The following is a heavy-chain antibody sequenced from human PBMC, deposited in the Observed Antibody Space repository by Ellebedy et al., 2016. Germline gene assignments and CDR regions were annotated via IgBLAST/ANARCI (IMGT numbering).Heavy chain of an antibody. Sequence: GGSLRLXXAASGFTFSNAWMSWVRQAPGKGLEWVGRIKSKTDGGTTDYAAPVKGRFTISRDDSKNTLYLQMNSLKTEDTAVYYCTPYWYYDSSGYNDYWGQGTLVTVSS. D-gene: IGHD3-22*01. CDR2: IKSKTDGGTT. V-gene: IGHV3-15*01. CDR3: TPYWYYDSSGYNDY. J-gene: IGHJ4*02. CDR1: GFTFSNAW.